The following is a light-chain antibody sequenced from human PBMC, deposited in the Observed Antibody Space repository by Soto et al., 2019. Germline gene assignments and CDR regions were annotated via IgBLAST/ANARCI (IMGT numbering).Light chain of an antibody. CDR3: QQYGSSPLT. J-gene: IGKJ4*01. V-gene: IGKV3-20*01. CDR1: QSVTSSY. CDR2: CAS. Sequence: EIVLTQSPGTLSLSPGERATLSCRASQSVTSSYLAWYQQKPGQAPRLLIYCASSRATGIPDRFSGSGSGTDFALTISGLEPEDFAVYYCQQYGSSPLTFGGGTKVDLK.